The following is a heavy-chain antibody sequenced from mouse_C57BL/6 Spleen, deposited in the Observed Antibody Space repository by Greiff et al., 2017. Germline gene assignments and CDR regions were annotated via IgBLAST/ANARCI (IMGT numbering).Heavy chain of an antibody. CDR2: IWGDGST. CDR1: GFSLTSYG. CDR3: ANQDYYGSSYSY. D-gene: IGHD1-1*01. Sequence: VQLVESGPGLVAPSQSLSITCTVSGFSLTSYGVSWVRQPPGKGLEWLGVIWGDGSTNYHSALISGLSISKDNSKSQVFLKLNCLQTDDTATYYCANQDYYGSSYSYWGQGTLVTVSA. V-gene: IGHV2-3*01. J-gene: IGHJ3*01.